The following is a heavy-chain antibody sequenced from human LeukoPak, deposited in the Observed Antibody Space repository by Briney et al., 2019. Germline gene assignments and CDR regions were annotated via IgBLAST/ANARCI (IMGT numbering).Heavy chain of an antibody. D-gene: IGHD3-22*01. V-gene: IGHV4-59*08. J-gene: IGHJ4*02. CDR1: GGPISSYS. CDR3: ARRSHTSVYFPLDH. Sequence: PSETLSLTRTVSGGPISSYSWSWIRQPPGKGLEWIGYIYYSGNTNYNPSLKSRVTISVDTSKNQFSLMLTSVTAADTAVYFCARRSHTSVYFPLDHCGQGTLVTVSS. CDR2: IYYSGNT.